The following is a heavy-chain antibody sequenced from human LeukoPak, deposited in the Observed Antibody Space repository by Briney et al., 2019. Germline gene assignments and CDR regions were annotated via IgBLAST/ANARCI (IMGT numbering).Heavy chain of an antibody. CDR2: ISGGGSST. V-gene: IGHV3-23*01. Sequence: PGGSLRLSCAASGXTFSNYVMSWVRQAPGKGLEWVSDISGGGSSTHYADSVKGRFTISRENSQNTLYLQMNSLRAEDTAVYYCAKDGYGVLDYWGQGTLVTVSS. CDR1: GXTFSNYV. CDR3: AKDGYGVLDY. D-gene: IGHD4-17*01. J-gene: IGHJ4*02.